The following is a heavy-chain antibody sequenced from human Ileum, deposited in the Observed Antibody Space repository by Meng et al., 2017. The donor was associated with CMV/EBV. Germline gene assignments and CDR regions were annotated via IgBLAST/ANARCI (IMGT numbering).Heavy chain of an antibody. CDR3: ARLGVSVTGTEDC. D-gene: IGHD6-19*01. V-gene: IGHV3-23*01. CDR1: GFTFISYS. J-gene: IGHJ4*02. CDR2: IRGSGGST. Sequence: GESLKISCAASGFTFISYSMNWVRQAPGKGLEWVSSIRGSGGSTYYADSVKGRFTISRDNSKNTVYMQMNSLRAEDTAVYYCARLGVSVTGTEDCWGQGTLVTVSS.